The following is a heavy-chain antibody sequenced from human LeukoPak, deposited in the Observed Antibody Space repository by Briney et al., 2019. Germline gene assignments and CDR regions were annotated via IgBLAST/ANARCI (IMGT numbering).Heavy chain of an antibody. CDR3: AKHLTWLPHQYYFDY. CDR1: GVSVSNDY. Sequence: GGSLRLSCAASGVSVSNDYMSWVRQAPGKGLEWVSFIYTGVSTYYADSVKGRFTISRDNAKNSLFLQMNSLRAEDTAVYYCAKHLTWLPHQYYFDYWGQGTLVTVSS. CDR2: IYTGVST. D-gene: IGHD3-9*01. V-gene: IGHV3-53*01. J-gene: IGHJ4*02.